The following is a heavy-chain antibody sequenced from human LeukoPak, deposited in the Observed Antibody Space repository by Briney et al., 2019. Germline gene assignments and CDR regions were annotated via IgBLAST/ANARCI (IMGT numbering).Heavy chain of an antibody. CDR3: ARHMKSSSSFYDYFDY. V-gene: IGHV4-4*09. CDR1: GGSISSYY. J-gene: IGHJ4*02. D-gene: IGHD6-6*01. CDR2: IYTSGST. Sequence: SETLSLTCTVSGGSISSYYWSWIRQPPGKGLEWIGYIYTSGSTNYNPSLKSRVTISVDTSKNQFSLKLSSVTAADTAVYYCARHMKSSSSFYDYFDYWGQGTLVTVSS.